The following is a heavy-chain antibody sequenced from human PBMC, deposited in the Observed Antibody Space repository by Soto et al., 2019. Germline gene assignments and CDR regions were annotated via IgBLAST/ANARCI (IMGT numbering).Heavy chain of an antibody. D-gene: IGHD3-10*01. CDR2: IYYSGGT. CDR1: GGSISSGDYY. V-gene: IGHV4-30-4*01. J-gene: IGHJ4*02. Sequence: KPSETLSLTCTVSGGSISSGDYYWSWIRQPPGKGLEWIGYIYYSGGTYYKPPLKSRISISVDTSKNQFSLKMNSVTAADTAVYYCATSGVFTRRLDYWGQGTLVTVSS. CDR3: ATSGVFTRRLDY.